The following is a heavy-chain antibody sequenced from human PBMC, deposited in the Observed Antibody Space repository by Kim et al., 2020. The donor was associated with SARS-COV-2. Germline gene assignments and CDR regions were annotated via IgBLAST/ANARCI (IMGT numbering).Heavy chain of an antibody. CDR2: IIDSGDRT. V-gene: IGHV3-23*01. J-gene: IGHJ4*02. Sequence: GGSLRLSCAASGFTFSVYDMTWVRQAPGKGLEWVSGIIDSGDRTYYADSVKGRFTISRDNSKNTLYLQMNSLRAEDTAVYYCARGQQTFDLWGQGTLVTVSS. CDR3: ARGQQTFDL. CDR1: GFTFSVYD.